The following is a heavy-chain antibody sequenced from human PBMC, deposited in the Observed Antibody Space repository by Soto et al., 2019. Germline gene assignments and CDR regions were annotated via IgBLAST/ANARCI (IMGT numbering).Heavy chain of an antibody. CDR2: INPSGGST. D-gene: IGHD6-19*01. Sequence: GASVKVSCKASGYIFTSYYMHWVRQAPGQGLEWMGIINPSGGSTSYAQKFQGRVTMTRDTSTSTVYMELSSLRSEDTAVYYCARDRASAVAGTFFDYWGQGTLVTVSS. V-gene: IGHV1-46*01. CDR1: GYIFTSYY. J-gene: IGHJ4*02. CDR3: ARDRASAVAGTFFDY.